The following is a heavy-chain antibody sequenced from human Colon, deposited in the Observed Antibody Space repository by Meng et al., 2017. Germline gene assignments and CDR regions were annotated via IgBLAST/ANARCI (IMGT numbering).Heavy chain of an antibody. V-gene: IGHV6-1*01. Sequence: VQLHQSGPGLVKPSQALLLTWAISGDSVSSNRARWNWVRQSPSRGLEWLGQTYYRSEWQNHYGVSVKSRITINADTSRNHFSLHLNSVTPEDTAVYYCTTWYGEYWGQGTLVTVSS. CDR1: GDSVSSNRAR. CDR2: TYYRSEWQN. D-gene: IGHD3-10*01. J-gene: IGHJ4*02. CDR3: TTWYGEY.